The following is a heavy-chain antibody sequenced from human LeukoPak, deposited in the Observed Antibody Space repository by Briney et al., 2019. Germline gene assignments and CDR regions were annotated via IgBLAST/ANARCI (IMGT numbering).Heavy chain of an antibody. J-gene: IGHJ6*04. CDR3: ARGPLTRLYYYYGMDV. Sequence: GGSLRLSCAASGFTFSSYWMHWGRQAPGKGLVWVSRINSDGSSTSYADSVKGRFTISRDNAKNTLYLQMNSLRAEDTAVYYCARGPLTRLYYYYGMDVWGKGTTVTVSS. D-gene: IGHD1-1*01. V-gene: IGHV3-74*01. CDR2: INSDGSST. CDR1: GFTFSSYW.